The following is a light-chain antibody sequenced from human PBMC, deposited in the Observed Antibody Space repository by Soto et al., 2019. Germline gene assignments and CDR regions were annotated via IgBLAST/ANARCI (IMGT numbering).Light chain of an antibody. CDR1: QSVGSA. CDR3: QQYRNWPPLT. Sequence: EIVMTQSPATLSVSPGETATLSCRASQSVGSAVAWYQHKPGQAPRLLIVAASIRAPGVPGRFSGGGSGTEFTSTISSLQSEDFAVYYCQQYRNWPPLTFGGGTTVEIK. V-gene: IGKV3-15*01. J-gene: IGKJ4*01. CDR2: AAS.